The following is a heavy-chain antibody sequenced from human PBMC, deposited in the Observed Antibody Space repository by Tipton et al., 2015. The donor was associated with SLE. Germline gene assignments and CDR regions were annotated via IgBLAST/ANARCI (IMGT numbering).Heavy chain of an antibody. Sequence: TLSLTCTVSGGSISSGSYCWSWIRQPAGKGLEWIGHIYTSGSTNYNPSLKSRVTISLDTSKNQFSLKLSSVTAADTAVYYCARAPNLGLDYYDSSVPFDYWGQGTLVTVSS. D-gene: IGHD3-22*01. CDR1: GGSISSGSYC. J-gene: IGHJ4*02. CDR2: IYTSGST. V-gene: IGHV4-61*09. CDR3: ARAPNLGLDYYDSSVPFDY.